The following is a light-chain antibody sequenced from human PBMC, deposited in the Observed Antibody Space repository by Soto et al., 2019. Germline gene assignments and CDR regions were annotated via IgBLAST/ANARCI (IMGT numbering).Light chain of an antibody. J-gene: IGLJ1*01. CDR2: ESS. CDR1: SSDIGGSYY. CDR3: SSFSATAILV. Sequence: QSALTQPASVSGSPGQSITLSCTGTSSDIGGSYYVSWYQHHPTKAPKLVIYESSNRPSEVSNRLSGSKSGYTAFLTISGLQPEDEADYYCSSFSATAILVFGTGTKVTVL. V-gene: IGLV2-14*01.